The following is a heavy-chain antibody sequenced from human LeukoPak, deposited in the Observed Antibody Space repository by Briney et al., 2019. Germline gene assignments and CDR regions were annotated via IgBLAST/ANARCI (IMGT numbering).Heavy chain of an antibody. D-gene: IGHD6-19*01. J-gene: IGHJ4*02. CDR3: ARHGWLQTFDY. Sequence: RSSQTLSLTGGVSGESMDYSSWSRNEQYPGKELKWIGCIYYSGSTNYNPSLKSRVTISVDTSKNQFSLKLSSVTAADTAVYYCARHGWLQTFDYWGQGSLVNVSS. V-gene: IGHV4-59*08. CDR2: IYYSGST. CDR1: GESMDYSS.